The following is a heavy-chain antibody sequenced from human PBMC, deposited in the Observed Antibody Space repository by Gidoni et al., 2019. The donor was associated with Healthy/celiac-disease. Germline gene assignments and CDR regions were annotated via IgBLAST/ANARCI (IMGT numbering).Heavy chain of an antibody. D-gene: IGHD6-19*01. V-gene: IGHV3-30*04. CDR2: ISYDGSNK. Sequence: QVQLVESGGGVVQPGRSLRLSCAASGFTFSSYAMHWVRQAPGKGLEWVAVISYDGSNKYYADSVKGRFTISRDNSKNTLYLQMNSLRAEDTAVYYCARDRGSGWIDAFDIWGQGTMVTVSS. J-gene: IGHJ3*02. CDR3: ARDRGSGWIDAFDI. CDR1: GFTFSSYA.